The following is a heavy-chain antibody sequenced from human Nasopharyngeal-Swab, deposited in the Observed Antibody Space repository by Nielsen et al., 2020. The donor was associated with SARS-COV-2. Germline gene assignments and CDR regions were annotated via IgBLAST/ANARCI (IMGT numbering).Heavy chain of an antibody. CDR3: ARSRAALLWFGESRHLFDY. V-gene: IGHV4-34*01. Sequence: SETLSLTCAVYGGSFSGYYWSWIRQPPGKGLEWIGEINHSGSTNYNPSLKSRVTISVDTSKNQFSLKLSSVTAADPAVYYCARSRAALLWFGESRHLFDYWGQGTLVTVSS. CDR1: GGSFSGYY. CDR2: INHSGST. J-gene: IGHJ4*02. D-gene: IGHD3-10*01.